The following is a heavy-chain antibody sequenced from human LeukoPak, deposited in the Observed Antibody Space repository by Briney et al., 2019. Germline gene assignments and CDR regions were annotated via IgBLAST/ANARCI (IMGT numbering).Heavy chain of an antibody. D-gene: IGHD1-26*01. Sequence: SETLSLTCAVYGGSFSGYYWGWIRQPPGKGLEWIGSMYYSGTTYYNSSLKSRVTISVDTSNNQFSLKLSSVTAADTAVYYCARDTVGATFPGAFDIWGQGTMVTVSS. CDR1: GGSFSGYY. V-gene: IGHV4-34*01. CDR2: MYYSGTT. CDR3: ARDTVGATFPGAFDI. J-gene: IGHJ3*02.